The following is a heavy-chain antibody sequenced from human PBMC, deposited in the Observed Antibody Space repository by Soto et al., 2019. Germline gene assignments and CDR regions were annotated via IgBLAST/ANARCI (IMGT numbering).Heavy chain of an antibody. D-gene: IGHD6-13*01. Sequence: GGSLRLSWAPSGFTFSSYAMIWVRQAPGKGLEWVSAISGSGGSTYYADSVKGRFTISRDNSKNTLYLQMNSLRAEDTAVYYCAKAQYSSSWPPYYYYGMDVWGQGTTVTSP. V-gene: IGHV3-23*01. J-gene: IGHJ6*02. CDR1: GFTFSSYA. CDR2: ISGSGGST. CDR3: AKAQYSSSWPPYYYYGMDV.